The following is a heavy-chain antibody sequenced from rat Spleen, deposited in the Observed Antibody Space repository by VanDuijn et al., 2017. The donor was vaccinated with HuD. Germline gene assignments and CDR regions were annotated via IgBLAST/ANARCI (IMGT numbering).Heavy chain of an antibody. CDR2: ITNAAGKV. D-gene: IGHD1-6*01. J-gene: IGHJ4*01. V-gene: IGHV5-31*01. CDR1: GFTFNNYW. CDR3: ARHDDY. Sequence: EVQLVESGGGLVQPGRSLKLSCVASGFTFNNYWMTWIRQAPGKGLEWVASITNAAGKVYYPDSVKGRFTISRDTAQNTLYLQMNSLRSEDTATYYCARHDDYWGQGASVTVSS.